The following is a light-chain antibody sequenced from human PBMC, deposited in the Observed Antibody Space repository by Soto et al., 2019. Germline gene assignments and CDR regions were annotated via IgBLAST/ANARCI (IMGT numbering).Light chain of an antibody. CDR1: QSLLHSNGYNY. CDR3: MQALQTPDT. CDR2: LGS. V-gene: IGKV2-28*01. J-gene: IGKJ1*01. Sequence: DIVMTQSPLSLPVTPGEPASISCRSSQSLLHSNGYNYLDWYLQKPGQSPQLLIYLGSNRASGVPDRFSGSGSGTDFTLKISRVEAEDAGVYYCMQALQTPDTFGQGTKVEIK.